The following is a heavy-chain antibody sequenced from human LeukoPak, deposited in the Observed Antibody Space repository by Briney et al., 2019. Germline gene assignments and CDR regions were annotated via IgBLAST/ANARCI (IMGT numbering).Heavy chain of an antibody. V-gene: IGHV1-69*06. J-gene: IGHJ6*04. Sequence: SVKVSCKASGGTFSSYAISWVRQAPGQGLEWMGGIIPIFGTANYAQKFQGRVTITADKSTSTAYMELSSLRSEDTAVYYCARALTPYAPAFYGMDVWGKGTTVTVSS. D-gene: IGHD2-2*01. CDR3: ARALTPYAPAFYGMDV. CDR1: GGTFSSYA. CDR2: IIPIFGTA.